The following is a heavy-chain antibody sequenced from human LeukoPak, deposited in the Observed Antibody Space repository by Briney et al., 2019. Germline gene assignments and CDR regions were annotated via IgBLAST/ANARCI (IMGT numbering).Heavy chain of an antibody. CDR2: INEDGSTT. V-gene: IGHV3-74*01. Sequence: GGSLRLSCAASGFTFSSNWMHWVRQAPGKGLVWVSRINEDGSTTNYADSVKGRSTIFRDNAKNTLYLQMNRLRAEDTAVYYCVKDLGGRSGHWGQGTLVTVSS. CDR3: VKDLGGRSGH. D-gene: IGHD1-26*01. CDR1: GFTFSSNW. J-gene: IGHJ4*02.